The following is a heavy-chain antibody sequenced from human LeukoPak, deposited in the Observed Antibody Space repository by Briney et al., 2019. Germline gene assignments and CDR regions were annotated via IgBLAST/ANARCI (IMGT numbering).Heavy chain of an antibody. J-gene: IGHJ4*02. D-gene: IGHD3-10*01. CDR1: GGSISSYY. CDR2: IYTSGST. CDR3: ARITYYYGSGSYYKGGYYFDY. Sequence: XETLSLTCTVSGGSISSYYWSWIRQPAGKGLEWIGRIYTSGSTNYNPSLKSRVTISVDTSKNQFSLKLSSVTAADTAVYYCARITYYYGSGSYYKGGYYFDYWGQGTLVTVSS. V-gene: IGHV4-4*07.